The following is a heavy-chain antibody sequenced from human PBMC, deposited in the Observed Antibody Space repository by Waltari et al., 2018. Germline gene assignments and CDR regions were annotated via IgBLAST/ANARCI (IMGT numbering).Heavy chain of an antibody. J-gene: IGHJ6*02. CDR3: ARLPLNYAVDV. D-gene: IGHD3-9*01. CDR2: IYYSGTT. V-gene: IGHV4-39*07. CDR1: GASISSSTYS. Sequence: QLQLQESGPGLVKPSETLSLTCTVPGASISSSTYSWGWIRQTPGKGLECLGSIYYSGTTYHNPSLKSRITISIDTSQNQFSLKLYSVTAADTAVYYCARLPLNYAVDVWGQGTTVTVSS.